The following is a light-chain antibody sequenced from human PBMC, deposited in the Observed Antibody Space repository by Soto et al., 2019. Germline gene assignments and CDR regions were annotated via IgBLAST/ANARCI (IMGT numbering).Light chain of an antibody. J-gene: IGLJ2*01. CDR1: SSDDGGYNY. Sequence: QSALTQPASVSGSPGQSITISCTGTSSDDGGYNYVSWYQQHPGKAPKMMIYGVSNRPSGVSNRFSGSKSGNTASLTISGLQAEDEADYYCSSYRSTGSHVVFGGGTKLTVL. V-gene: IGLV2-14*01. CDR2: GVS. CDR3: SSYRSTGSHVV.